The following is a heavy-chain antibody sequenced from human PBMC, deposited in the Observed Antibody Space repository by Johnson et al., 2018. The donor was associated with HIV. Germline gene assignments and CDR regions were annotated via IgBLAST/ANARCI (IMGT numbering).Heavy chain of an antibody. V-gene: IGHV3-49*03. D-gene: IGHD2-21*02. CDR3: TGGRDLRAFDI. CDR1: GFIFGDYA. Sequence: EQLVESGGGLVQPGRSLRLSCTTSGFIFGDYAMTWFRQAPTKGLEWVSFIRSKAYGETPEYAASVKGRFTISRDDSKSIAFLQMDSLKTEDTAMYYCTGGRDLRAFDIWGQGTMVTVSS. CDR2: IRSKAYGETP. J-gene: IGHJ3*02.